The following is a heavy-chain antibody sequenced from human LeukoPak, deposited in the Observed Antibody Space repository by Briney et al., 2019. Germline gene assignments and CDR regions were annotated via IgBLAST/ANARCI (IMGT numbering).Heavy chain of an antibody. Sequence: ASVKVSCKASGYTFTSYGISWVRQSPGQGLEWMGWMSAYNGKTNYAQKLQGRVTMTTDTSTSTEYMELRSLRSDDTAVYYWARGLGYDFWSGYSPGYYFDYWGQGTLVTV. J-gene: IGHJ4*02. CDR1: GYTFTSYG. D-gene: IGHD3-3*01. V-gene: IGHV1-18*01. CDR3: ARGLGYDFWSGYSPGYYFDY. CDR2: MSAYNGKT.